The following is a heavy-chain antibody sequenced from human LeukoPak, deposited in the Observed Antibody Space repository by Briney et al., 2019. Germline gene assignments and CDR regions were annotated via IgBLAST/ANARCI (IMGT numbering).Heavy chain of an antibody. J-gene: IGHJ4*02. CDR2: ITSSSRYI. D-gene: IGHD6-13*01. Sequence: PGGSLRLSCATSGFTFSTYTMNWVRQAPGKGLEWVSSITSSSRYIYYADSVKGRFTISRDNSKNSLYLQMNSLRAEDTAVYYCARDMAAAGTSNSAYWGQGTLVTVSS. V-gene: IGHV3-21*04. CDR1: GFTFSTYT. CDR3: ARDMAAAGTSNSAY.